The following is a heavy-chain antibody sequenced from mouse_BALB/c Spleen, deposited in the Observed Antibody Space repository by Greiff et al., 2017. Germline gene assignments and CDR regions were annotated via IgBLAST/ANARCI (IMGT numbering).Heavy chain of an antibody. Sequence: DVMLVESGGGLVKPGGSLKLSCAASGFTFSSYAMSWVRQTPEKRLEWVASISSGGSTYYPDSVKGRFTISRDNARNILYLQMSSLRSEDTAMYYCARGPHYYGSSHWYFDVWGAGTTVTVSS. CDR2: ISSGGST. V-gene: IGHV5-6-5*01. CDR3: ARGPHYYGSSHWYFDV. J-gene: IGHJ1*01. D-gene: IGHD1-1*01. CDR1: GFTFSSYA.